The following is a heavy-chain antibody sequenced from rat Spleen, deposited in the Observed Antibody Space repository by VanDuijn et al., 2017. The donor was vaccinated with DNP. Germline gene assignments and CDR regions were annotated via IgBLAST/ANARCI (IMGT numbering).Heavy chain of an antibody. J-gene: IGHJ2*01. CDR2: IWNTGGT. CDR3: ARGIPDFDY. Sequence: QVQLKESGPGLVQSSQTLSLTCTVAGFSLTSYNVHWVRQPPGKGLEWMGAIWNTGGTRYNSVLKSRLSINRDTSKSQVFLKMNSLQTEDTATYYCARGIPDFDYWGQGVMVTVSS. D-gene: IGHD2-2*01. V-gene: IGHV2-41*01. CDR1: GFSLTSYN.